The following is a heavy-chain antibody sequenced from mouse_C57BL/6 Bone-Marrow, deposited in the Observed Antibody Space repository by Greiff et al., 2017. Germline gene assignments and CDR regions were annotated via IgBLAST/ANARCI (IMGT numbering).Heavy chain of an antibody. V-gene: IGHV1-81*01. CDR3: ARTYPYAMEY. CDR2: IYPRSGNT. D-gene: IGHD5-1*01. CDR1: GYTFTSYG. Sequence: QVQLQQSGAELARPGASVKLSCKASGYTFTSYGISWVKQRTGQGLEWIGEIYPRSGNTYYNEKFKGKATLTADKSSSTAYMELRSLTSEDSAVYFCARTYPYAMEYWGQGTSVTVYS. J-gene: IGHJ4*01.